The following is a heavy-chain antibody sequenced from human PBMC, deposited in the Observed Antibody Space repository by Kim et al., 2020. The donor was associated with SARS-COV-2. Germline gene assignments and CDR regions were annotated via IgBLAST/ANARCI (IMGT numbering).Heavy chain of an antibody. D-gene: IGHD2-15*01. J-gene: IGHJ4*02. CDR2: ISSSSATI. Sequence: GGSLRLSCAASGFTFSSYSMNWVRQAPGKGLEWVSYISSSSATIYYADSVKGRFTISRDNAKNSLYLQMNSLRVEDTAVYYCARGCGEKCYSPGDWGQGILVTVSS. CDR3: ARGCGEKCYSPGD. V-gene: IGHV3-48*01. CDR1: GFTFSSYS.